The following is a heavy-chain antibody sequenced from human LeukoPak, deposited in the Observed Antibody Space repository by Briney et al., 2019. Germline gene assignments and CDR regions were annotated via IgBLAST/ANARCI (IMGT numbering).Heavy chain of an antibody. Sequence: SETLSLTCTVSGGSISSYYWSWIRQPPGKGLEWIGYIYYSGSTNYNPSLKSRVTISVDTSKNQFSLKLSSVTAADTAVYYCARGSTTGCYFDYWGQGTLVTVSS. CDR2: IYYSGST. V-gene: IGHV4-59*08. CDR3: ARGSTTGCYFDY. J-gene: IGHJ4*02. D-gene: IGHD2/OR15-2a*01. CDR1: GGSISSYY.